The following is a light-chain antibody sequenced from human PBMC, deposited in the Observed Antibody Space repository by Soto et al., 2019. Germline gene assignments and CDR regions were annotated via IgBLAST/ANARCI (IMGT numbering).Light chain of an antibody. CDR1: ISDVGGYNY. V-gene: IGLV2-14*01. CDR2: EVS. Sequence: QSVLTQPASVSGSPGQSITISCTGTISDVGGYNYVSWYQQNPGKAPKLMIYEVSNRPSGVSNRFSGSKSGNTASLTISGLQTEDEADYYCSSYTSSSTIVFGTGTKVSVL. CDR3: SSYTSSSTIV. J-gene: IGLJ1*01.